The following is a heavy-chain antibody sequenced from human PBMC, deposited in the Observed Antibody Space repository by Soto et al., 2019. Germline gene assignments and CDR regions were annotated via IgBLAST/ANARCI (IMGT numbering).Heavy chain of an antibody. D-gene: IGHD2-2*01. Sequence: WGSLRLSCAASGFTCSTYTMSWVRRAPGKGLEWVSAISGSGASPSYADSVQGRFTISRDNPKRTLYLQMNNLRAEDTAVYYCAKARCSTTNCYVPDYWGQGTLVTVSS. CDR3: AKARCSTTNCYVPDY. V-gene: IGHV3-23*01. CDR1: GFTCSTYT. J-gene: IGHJ4*02. CDR2: ISGSGASP.